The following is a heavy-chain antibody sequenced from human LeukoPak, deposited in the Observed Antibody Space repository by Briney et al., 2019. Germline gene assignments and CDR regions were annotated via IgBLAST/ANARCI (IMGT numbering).Heavy chain of an antibody. J-gene: IGHJ5*02. CDR1: GGSFSGYY. CDR2: INHSGST. V-gene: IGHV4-34*01. CDR3: ARHSPEDNWFDP. Sequence: PSETLSLTCAVYGGSFSGYYWSWIRQPPGKGLEWIGEINHSGSTNYNPSLKSRVTISVDTSKNQFSLKLSSVTAADTAVYYCARHSPEDNWFDPWGQGTLVTVSS.